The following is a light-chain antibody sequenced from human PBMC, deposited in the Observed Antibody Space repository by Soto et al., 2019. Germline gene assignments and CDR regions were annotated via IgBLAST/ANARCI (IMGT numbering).Light chain of an antibody. CDR2: DVS. V-gene: IGKV3-20*01. Sequence: EIVLTLSPATLSLSPGERATLSCRASQSVSESLAWYQQKPGQAPRLLIYDVSYRATGIPDRFSGSGSGTDFTLTISRLEPEDFAVYYCQQYSSSPSITFGQGTRLEIK. CDR3: QQYSSSPSIT. J-gene: IGKJ5*01. CDR1: QSVSES.